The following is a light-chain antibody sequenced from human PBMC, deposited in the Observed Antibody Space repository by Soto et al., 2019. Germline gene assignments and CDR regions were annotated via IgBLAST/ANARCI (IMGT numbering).Light chain of an antibody. Sequence: EIVLTQSPATLSLSAGERATLSCRASPSVTNFLAWYQQKPGQAPRLLIYGAFNRATGIPARFSGSGSGTDFTLTISSLEPEDSAIYYCQQRNIWSPVTFGQGTRLEIK. V-gene: IGKV3-11*01. CDR3: QQRNIWSPVT. J-gene: IGKJ5*01. CDR1: PSVTNF. CDR2: GAF.